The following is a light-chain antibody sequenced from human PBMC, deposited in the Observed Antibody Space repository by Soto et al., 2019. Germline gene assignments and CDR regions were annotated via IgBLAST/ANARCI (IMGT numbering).Light chain of an antibody. V-gene: IGLV3-21*04. CDR2: YDS. CDR3: QVWDSSSDHPV. Sequence: SYELTQPPSVSVAPGKTARITCGGNNIGSKSVHWYQQKPGQAPVLVIYYDSDRTSGSPEGFSGSNSGNTATLTISRVEAGDEDDYYCQVWDSSSDHPVFGGGTKLTVL. CDR1: NIGSKS. J-gene: IGLJ2*01.